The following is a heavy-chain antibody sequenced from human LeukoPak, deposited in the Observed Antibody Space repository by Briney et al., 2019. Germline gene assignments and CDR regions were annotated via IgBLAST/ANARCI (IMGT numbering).Heavy chain of an antibody. D-gene: IGHD2-15*01. V-gene: IGHV3-21*01. J-gene: IGHJ4*02. Sequence: GGSLRLSCAASGFTFSSYSMNWVRQAPGKGLEWVSSISSSSSYIYYADSVKGRFAISRDNAKNSLYLQMNSLRAEDTAVYYCARDRYCSGGSCYSGGYRWGQGTLVTVSS. CDR2: ISSSSSYI. CDR3: ARDRYCSGGSCYSGGYR. CDR1: GFTFSSYS.